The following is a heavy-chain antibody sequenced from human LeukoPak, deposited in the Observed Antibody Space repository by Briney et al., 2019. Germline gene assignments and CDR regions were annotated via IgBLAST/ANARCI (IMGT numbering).Heavy chain of an antibody. CDR2: INHSGST. D-gene: IGHD2-15*01. CDR1: GGSFSGYY. V-gene: IGHV4-34*01. J-gene: IGHJ3*02. CDR3: ARMRRGIVVVVAANALGAFDI. Sequence: PSETLSLTCAVYGGSFSGYYWNWIRQPPRKGLEWIGEINHSGSTNYNPSLKSRVTISVDTSKNQFSLKLSSVTAADTAVYYCARMRRGIVVVVAANALGAFDIWGQGTMVTVSS.